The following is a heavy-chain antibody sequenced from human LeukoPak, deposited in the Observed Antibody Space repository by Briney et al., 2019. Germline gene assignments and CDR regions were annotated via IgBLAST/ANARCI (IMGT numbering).Heavy chain of an antibody. J-gene: IGHJ3*02. CDR3: ASITVTTSDAFDI. V-gene: IGHV1-2*06. CDR1: GYTFTGYY. D-gene: IGHD4-17*01. CDR2: INPNSGGT. Sequence: GASVKVSCKASGYTFTGYYMHWVRQAPGQGLEWMGRINPNSGGTNYAQKFQGRVTMTRDTSISTAYMELSRLRSDDTAVYYCASITVTTSDAFDIWGQGTMVTVSS.